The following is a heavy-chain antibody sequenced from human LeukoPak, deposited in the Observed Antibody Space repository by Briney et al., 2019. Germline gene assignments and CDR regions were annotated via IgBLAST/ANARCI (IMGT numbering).Heavy chain of an antibody. V-gene: IGHV4-34*01. Sequence: SETLSLTCAVYGGSFSGYYWSWIRQPPGKGLEWIGEINHSGSTNYNPSLKSRVTISVDTFKNQFSLKLSSVTAADTAVYYCARAAYYYDSSGYSFDPWGQGTLVTVSS. J-gene: IGHJ5*02. CDR2: INHSGST. CDR1: GGSFSGYY. D-gene: IGHD3-22*01. CDR3: ARAAYYYDSSGYSFDP.